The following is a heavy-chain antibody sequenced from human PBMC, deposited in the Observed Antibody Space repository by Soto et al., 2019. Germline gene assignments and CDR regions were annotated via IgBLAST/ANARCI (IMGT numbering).Heavy chain of an antibody. CDR3: VREDWHRFDS. CDR2: ISGGASDK. CDR1: GFMFSAYW. D-gene: IGHD2-21*01. Sequence: EVQLVESGGRLVTPGGYLRLSCAASGFMFSAYWMSWVRQDPGKGLEWVATISGGASDKFYVDSVKGRFTISRDDSKNTLYLQMNSLRDEDTAVYYCVREDWHRFDSWGQGTLVTVSS. V-gene: IGHV3-7*01. J-gene: IGHJ4*02.